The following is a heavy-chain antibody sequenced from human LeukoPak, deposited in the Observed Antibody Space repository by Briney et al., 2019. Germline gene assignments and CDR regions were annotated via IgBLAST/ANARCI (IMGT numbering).Heavy chain of an antibody. CDR3: ASPYLSSSSSWGSFDP. V-gene: IGHV4-39*01. D-gene: IGHD6-13*01. J-gene: IGHJ5*02. Sequence: PSETLSLTCTVSGGSISSSSYYWGWIRQPPGKGLEWIGSTYYSGSTYYNPSLKSRVTISVDTSKNQFSLKLSSVTAADTAVYYCASPYLSSSSSWGSFDPWGQGTLVTVSS. CDR1: GGSISSSSYY. CDR2: TYYSGST.